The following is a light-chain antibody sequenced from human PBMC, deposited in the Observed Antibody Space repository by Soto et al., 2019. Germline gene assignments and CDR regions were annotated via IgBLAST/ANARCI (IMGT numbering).Light chain of an antibody. Sequence: QAVLTQPASVSGSPGQSITISCTGTSSDVGGYNYVSWYQLHPGKAPKLMIYDVSNRPSGVSNRFSGSKAGNTASQTISGLQAEDEADYYGSSYTSSNVLFGGGTKLTVL. CDR3: SSYTSSNVL. V-gene: IGLV2-14*03. J-gene: IGLJ2*01. CDR2: DVS. CDR1: SSDVGGYNY.